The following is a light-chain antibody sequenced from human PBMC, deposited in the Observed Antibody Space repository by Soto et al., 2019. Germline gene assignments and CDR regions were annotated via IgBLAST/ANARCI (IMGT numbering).Light chain of an antibody. Sequence: EIVMTQSPATLSVSPGERATLSCRASQSVTSNFAWYQQKPGQAPRLLIYDASTRATGIPAGFSGSGSGTEFTLTISSLQSEDFAVYYCQQYNNWPPWTFGRGTKVDIK. CDR1: QSVTSN. J-gene: IGKJ1*01. CDR2: DAS. V-gene: IGKV3-15*01. CDR3: QQYNNWPPWT.